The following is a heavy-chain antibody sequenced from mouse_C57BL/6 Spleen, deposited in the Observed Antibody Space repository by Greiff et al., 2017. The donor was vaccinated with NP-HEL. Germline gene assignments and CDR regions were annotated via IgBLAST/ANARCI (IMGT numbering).Heavy chain of an antibody. CDR1: GFTFSSYA. D-gene: IGHD2-4*01. CDR3: TRNGGDYDDYFDY. Sequence: EVQRVESGEGLVKPGGSLKLSCAASGFTFSSYAMSWVRQTPEKRLEWVAYISSGGDYIYYADTVKGRFTISRDNARNTLYLQMSSLKSEDTAMYYCTRNGGDYDDYFDYWGQGTTLTVSS. V-gene: IGHV5-9-1*02. CDR2: ISSGGDYI. J-gene: IGHJ2*01.